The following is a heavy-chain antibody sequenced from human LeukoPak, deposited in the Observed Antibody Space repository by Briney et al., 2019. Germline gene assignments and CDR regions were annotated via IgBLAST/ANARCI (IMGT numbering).Heavy chain of an antibody. CDR1: GFTFDDYT. Sequence: GGSLRLSCAASGFTFDDYTMHWVRQAPGKGLEWVSLISWDGGSTYYADSVKGRFTISRDNSKNSLYLQMNSLRAEDTAVYYCARGVSSWYIGVFDYWGQGTLVTVSS. CDR3: ARGVSSWYIGVFDY. V-gene: IGHV3-43*01. D-gene: IGHD6-13*01. J-gene: IGHJ4*02. CDR2: ISWDGGST.